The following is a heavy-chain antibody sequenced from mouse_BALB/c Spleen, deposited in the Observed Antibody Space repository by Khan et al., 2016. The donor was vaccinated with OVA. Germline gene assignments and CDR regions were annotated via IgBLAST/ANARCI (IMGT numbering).Heavy chain of an antibody. J-gene: IGHJ4*01. CDR3: ARGYGTTYGMDY. V-gene: IGHV1-9*01. D-gene: IGHD2-10*02. CDR1: GYTFSSYW. Sequence: QVQLKQSGAELMQPGASVKISCKATGYTFSSYWIEWVKQRPGHGLEWIGEILSGRGNNNFNVKFKAKATITAETSSNIDYMQLSSLTSEDSAVYFWARGYGTTYGMDYWCQGTSVTVSS. CDR2: ILSGRGNN.